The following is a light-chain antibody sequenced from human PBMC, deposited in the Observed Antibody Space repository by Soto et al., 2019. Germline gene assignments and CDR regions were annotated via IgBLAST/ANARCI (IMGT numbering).Light chain of an antibody. CDR3: SSFAGNNHFV. V-gene: IGLV2-8*01. CDR1: SSDVGGYKY. Sequence: QSVLTQPPSASGSPGQSVTISCTGTSSDVGGYKYVSWYQQHPGKGPKLMIYEVSKRPSGVPDRFSGSKSANTASLTVSVLQAEDEADYYCSSFAGNNHFVFGTGTQLTVL. J-gene: IGLJ7*01. CDR2: EVS.